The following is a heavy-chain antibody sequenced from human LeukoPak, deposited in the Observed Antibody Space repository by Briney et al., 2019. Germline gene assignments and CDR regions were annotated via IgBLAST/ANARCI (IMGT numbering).Heavy chain of an antibody. CDR1: GFTFSDYY. Sequence: PGGSLRLSCAASGFTFSDYYMSWIRQAPGKGLEWVSYISSSSSYTNYAGSVKGRFTISRDNAKNSLYLQMNSLRAEDTAVYYCARDRGSYSSSWYVPGYWGQGTLVTVSS. D-gene: IGHD6-13*01. CDR3: ARDRGSYSSSWYVPGY. J-gene: IGHJ4*02. V-gene: IGHV3-11*05. CDR2: ISSSSSYT.